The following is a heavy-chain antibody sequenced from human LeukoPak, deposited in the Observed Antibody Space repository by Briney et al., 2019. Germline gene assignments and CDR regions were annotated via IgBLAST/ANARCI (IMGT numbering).Heavy chain of an antibody. CDR2: ISSSSSYI. V-gene: IGHV3-21*01. J-gene: IGHJ6*02. D-gene: IGHD2-15*01. CDR3: ARVESGYCSGGSCYSFYYGMDV. Sequence: GSLRLSCAASGFTFRSYSMNWVRQAPGKGLEWVSSISSSSSYIYYADSVKGRFTISRDNAKNSLYLQMNSLRAEDTAVYYCARVESGYCSGGSCYSFYYGMDVWGQGTTVTVSS. CDR1: GFTFRSYS.